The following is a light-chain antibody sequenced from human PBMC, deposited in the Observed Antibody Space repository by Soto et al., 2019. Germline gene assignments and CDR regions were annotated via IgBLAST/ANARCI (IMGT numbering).Light chain of an antibody. CDR1: NSNIGRNT. CDR3: AAWDESPNVPV. V-gene: IGLV1-44*01. J-gene: IGLJ2*01. CDR2: SNN. Sequence: QSVLTQPPSASGTHGQRVTISCSGSNSNIGRNTVNWYQQLPGAAPNLLIYSNNERPSGVPDRFSGSKSGTSASLAISGLQSEDEADYYCAAWDESPNVPVFGGGTKLTVL.